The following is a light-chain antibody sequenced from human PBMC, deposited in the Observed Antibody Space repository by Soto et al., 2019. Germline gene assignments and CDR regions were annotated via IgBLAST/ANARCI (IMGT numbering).Light chain of an antibody. Sequence: QSALTQPASVSGSPGQSITISCTGTSSDVGGYNYVSWYQQHPGKAPKLMIYEVSNRPSGVPNRFSGSKSGNTASLTISGFQAEDEADYYCSSYTSSSTRVFGGGTQLTVL. CDR2: EVS. CDR3: SSYTSSSTRV. CDR1: SSDVGGYNY. J-gene: IGLJ7*01. V-gene: IGLV2-14*01.